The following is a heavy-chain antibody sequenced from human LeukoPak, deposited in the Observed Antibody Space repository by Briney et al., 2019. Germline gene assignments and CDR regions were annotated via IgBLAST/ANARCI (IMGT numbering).Heavy chain of an antibody. CDR1: GFTFSSYE. D-gene: IGHD3-10*01. J-gene: IGHJ6*03. CDR2: ISSSGSTI. Sequence: GGSLRLSCAASGFTFSSYEMNWVRQAPGKGLERVSYISSSGSTIYYADSVKGRFTISRDNAKNSLYLQMNSLRAEDTTVYYCAKDYYGSGSYLEYYYYYMDVWGKGTTVTVSS. V-gene: IGHV3-48*03. CDR3: AKDYYGSGSYLEYYYYYMDV.